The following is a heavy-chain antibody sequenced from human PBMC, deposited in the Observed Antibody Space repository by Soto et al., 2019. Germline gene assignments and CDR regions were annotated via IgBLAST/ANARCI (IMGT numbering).Heavy chain of an antibody. CDR2: IIPIFGTA. CDR1: GGTFSSYA. CDR3: ARGTLSAVAGTAVNFDY. J-gene: IGHJ4*02. Sequence: SVKVSCKASGGTFSSYAISWVRQAPGQGLEWMGGIIPIFGTANYAQKFQGRVTITADESTSTAYMELSSLRSEDTAVYYCARGTLSAVAGTAVNFDYWGQGTLVTVSS. D-gene: IGHD6-19*01. V-gene: IGHV1-69*13.